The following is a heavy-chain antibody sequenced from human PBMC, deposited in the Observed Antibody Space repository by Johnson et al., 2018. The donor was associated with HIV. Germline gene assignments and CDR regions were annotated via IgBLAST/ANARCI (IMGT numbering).Heavy chain of an antibody. D-gene: IGHD6-13*01. CDR2: ISSSGSTI. Sequence: QVQLVESGGGLVKPGGSLRLSCAASGFTFSDYYMSWIRQAPGKGLEWVSYISSSGSTIYYAESVKGRFTISRDNAKNSLYLLMNSLRAEETAVYYCARDSGSSWTSHAFDLWGQGTMVTVSS. J-gene: IGHJ3*01. CDR3: ARDSGSSWTSHAFDL. CDR1: GFTFSDYY. V-gene: IGHV3-11*04.